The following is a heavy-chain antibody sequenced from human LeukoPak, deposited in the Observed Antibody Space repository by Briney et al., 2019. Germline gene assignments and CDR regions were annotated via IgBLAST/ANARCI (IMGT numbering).Heavy chain of an antibody. CDR3: ARGGYYYGSGSSNWFDP. CDR2: INHSGST. Sequence: PWETLSLTCATYGGSFIGYYWTWIRQPPGKGREWIGEINHSGSTNYNPSLKSRVTISVDTSKNQFSLKLTSVTAADTAVYYCARGGYYYGSGSSNWFDPWGQGTLVTVSS. D-gene: IGHD3-10*01. CDR1: GGSFIGYY. J-gene: IGHJ5*02. V-gene: IGHV4-34*01.